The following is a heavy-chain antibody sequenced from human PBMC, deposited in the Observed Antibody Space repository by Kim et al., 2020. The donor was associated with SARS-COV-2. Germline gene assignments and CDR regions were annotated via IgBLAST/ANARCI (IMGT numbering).Heavy chain of an antibody. V-gene: IGHV4-39*01. CDR3: ARTSIAVAPIDY. Sequence: SETLSLTCTVSGGSISSSSYYWGWIRQPPGKGLEWIGSIYYSGSTYYNPSLKSRVTISVDTSKNQFSLKLSSVTAADTAVYYCARTSIAVAPIDYWGQGTLVTVSS. D-gene: IGHD6-19*01. CDR1: GGSISSSSYY. CDR2: IYYSGST. J-gene: IGHJ4*02.